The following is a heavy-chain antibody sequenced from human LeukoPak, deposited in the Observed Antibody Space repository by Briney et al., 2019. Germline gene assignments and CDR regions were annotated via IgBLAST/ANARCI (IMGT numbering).Heavy chain of an antibody. V-gene: IGHV4-59*01. CDR2: IYYSGST. D-gene: IGHD3-22*01. Sequence: VKPSETLSLTCTVSGGSIFSYYWSWIRQPPGKGLEWIGYIYYSGSTNYNPSLKSRVTISVDTSKSQFSLKLSSVTAADTAVYYCARGGGGYYSVPFDYWGQGTLVTVSS. CDR1: GGSIFSYY. CDR3: ARGGGGYYSVPFDY. J-gene: IGHJ4*02.